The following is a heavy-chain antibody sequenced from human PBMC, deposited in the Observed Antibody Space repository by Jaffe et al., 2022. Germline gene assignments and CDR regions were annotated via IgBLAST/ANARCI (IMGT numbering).Heavy chain of an antibody. Sequence: QVQLQESGPGLVKPSETLSLTCAVSGYSISSGYYWGWIRQPPGKGLEWIGSIYHSGSTYYNPSLKSRVTISVDTSKNQFSLKLSSVTAADTAVYYCARVPKEVLPWGYMDVWGKGTTVTVSS. CDR3: ARVPKEVLPWGYMDV. CDR2: IYHSGST. J-gene: IGHJ6*03. V-gene: IGHV4-38-2*01. CDR1: GYSISSGYY. D-gene: IGHD2-15*01.